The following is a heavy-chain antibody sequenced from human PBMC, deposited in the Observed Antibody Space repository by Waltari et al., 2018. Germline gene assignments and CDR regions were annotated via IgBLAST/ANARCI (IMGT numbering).Heavy chain of an antibody. CDR1: GFPFSRYS. CDR3: ATGGWGFYLDN. J-gene: IGHJ4*02. V-gene: IGHV3-21*01. D-gene: IGHD7-27*01. CDR2: ISSTGTYT. Sequence: EVQLVESGGGLVKPGGSLILSCSASGFPFSRYSMNWVRQSPGKGLEWISSISSTGTYTHYADSVKGRFTISRDNAKNSLYLQMNSLRAEDTGVYWCATGGWGFYLDNWGQGTLVTFSS.